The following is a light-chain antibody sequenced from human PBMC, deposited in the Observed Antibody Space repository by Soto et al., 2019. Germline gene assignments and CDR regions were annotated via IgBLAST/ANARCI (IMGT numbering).Light chain of an antibody. CDR2: DVS. V-gene: IGLV2-14*01. CDR1: SSDVGGYNY. CDR3: SSYTSSSTLDV. J-gene: IGLJ1*01. Sequence: QSVLTQPASVSGSPGQSITISCTGTSSDVGGYNYVSWYQQHPGKAPKLMIYDVSNRPSGVSNRFSGSKSGNTASLTISGLQAEDEAHYYCSSYTSSSTLDVFGTGTKSPS.